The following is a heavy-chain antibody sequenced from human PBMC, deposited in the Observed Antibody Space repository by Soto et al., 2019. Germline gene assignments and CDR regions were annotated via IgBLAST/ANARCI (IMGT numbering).Heavy chain of an antibody. CDR1: GGSFREYY. D-gene: IGHD3-10*01. Sequence: SETLSLTCAVNGGSFREYYWSWLRQPPGKGLERIGEINQSGTTHYNPSLKRRINISIDTSKNQFSLNLTSVTAADTATYYCARDIITVIGGEIYYYFGMDVWGQGTTVTVSS. V-gene: IGHV4-34*01. CDR3: ARDIITVIGGEIYYYFGMDV. J-gene: IGHJ6*02. CDR2: INQSGTT.